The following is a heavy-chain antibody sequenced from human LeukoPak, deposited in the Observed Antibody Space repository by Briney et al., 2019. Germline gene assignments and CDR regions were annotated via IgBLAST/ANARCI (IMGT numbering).Heavy chain of an antibody. CDR3: AKDRQITSSWNYFDY. CDR2: ISGSGGSA. CDR1: GFTFSSYA. D-gene: IGHD6-13*01. Sequence: GGPLRLSCAASGFTFSSYAMSWVRQTPGKGLEWVSGISGSGGSAYYADSVQGRFTISRDNSKNTLYLQLDSLRAEDTAVFYCAKDRQITSSWNYFDYWGQGTLVTVSS. V-gene: IGHV3-23*01. J-gene: IGHJ4*02.